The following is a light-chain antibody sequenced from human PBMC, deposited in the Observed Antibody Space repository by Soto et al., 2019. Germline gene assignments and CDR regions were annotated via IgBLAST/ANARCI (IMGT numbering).Light chain of an antibody. CDR3: QQYNNWPRS. V-gene: IGKV3-15*01. J-gene: IGKJ3*01. CDR1: QSVSSN. CDR2: GAS. Sequence: EIVMTQSPATLSVSPGERATLSCRASQSVSSNLAWYQQKPGQAPRLLIYGASTRATGIPARFSGSGSGTEFTLTISSLQSEDFAVCYCQQYNNWPRSFGPGTKVDIK.